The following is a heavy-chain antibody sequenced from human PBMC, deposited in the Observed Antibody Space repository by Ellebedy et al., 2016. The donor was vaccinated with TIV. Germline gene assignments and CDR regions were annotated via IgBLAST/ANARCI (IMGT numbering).Heavy chain of an antibody. CDR3: ARDIRTPTKWLRLQYYYYGMDV. CDR1: GGTFSSYA. Sequence: SVKVSXKASGGTFSSYAISWVRQAPGQGLEWMGGIIPIFGTANYAQKFQGRVTITADESTSTAYMELSSLRSEDTAVYYCARDIRTPTKWLRLQYYYYGMDVWGQGTTVTVSS. V-gene: IGHV1-69*13. D-gene: IGHD5-12*01. J-gene: IGHJ6*02. CDR2: IIPIFGTA.